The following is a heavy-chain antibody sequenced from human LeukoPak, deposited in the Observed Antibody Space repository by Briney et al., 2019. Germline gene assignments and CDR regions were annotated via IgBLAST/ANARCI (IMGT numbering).Heavy chain of an antibody. CDR3: VRERTMVGGADI. V-gene: IGHV4-4*07. Sequence: PSETLSLTCTVSGGSISSYYWSWIRQPAGKGLEWIGRMYNSGSTNYNPSLKSRVSISVDTSNNQFSLRLSSVTASDTAVYYCVRERTMVGGADIWGQGTKVTVS. J-gene: IGHJ3*02. CDR1: GGSISSYY. CDR2: MYNSGST. D-gene: IGHD2-21*01.